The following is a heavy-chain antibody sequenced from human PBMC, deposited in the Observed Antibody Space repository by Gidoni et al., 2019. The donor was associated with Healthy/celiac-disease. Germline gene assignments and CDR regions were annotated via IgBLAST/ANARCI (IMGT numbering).Heavy chain of an antibody. CDR2: IYYSGST. CDR3: ARQCPPDIVVVLGDEPPADAFDI. V-gene: IGHV4-59*08. Sequence: GGSIRRYYWIWIRQPPGKGLEWTGYIYYSGSTNYNPSLKSRVTISVDTSKNQFSLKLSTVTAADTAVYYWARQCPPDIVVVLGDEPPADAFDIWGQGTMVTVSS. J-gene: IGHJ3*02. CDR1: GGSIRRYY. D-gene: IGHD2-15*01.